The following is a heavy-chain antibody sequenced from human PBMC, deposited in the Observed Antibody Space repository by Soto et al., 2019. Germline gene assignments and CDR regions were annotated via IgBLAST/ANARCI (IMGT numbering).Heavy chain of an antibody. V-gene: IGHV2-5*01. Sequence: QITLKESGPTLVKPTQTLTLTCTFSGFSLSTSGVGVGWIRQPPGKALEWLALIYWNDDKRYSPSLKSRLTITNDTSKNHAVLTMTTMDPVDTATYYGAHVCGSYDTFAYSGQGTLVTFAS. J-gene: IGHJ4*02. CDR2: IYWNDDK. CDR1: GFSLSTSGVG. CDR3: AHVCGSYDTFAY. D-gene: IGHD2-15*01.